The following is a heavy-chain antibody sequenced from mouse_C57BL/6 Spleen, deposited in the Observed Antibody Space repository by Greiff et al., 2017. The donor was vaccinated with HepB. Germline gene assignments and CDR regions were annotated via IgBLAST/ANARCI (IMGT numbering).Heavy chain of an antibody. Sequence: QVQLQQSGPELVKPGASVKISCKASGYAFSSSWMNWVKQRPGKGLEWIGRIYPGDGDTNYNGKFKGKATLTADKSSSTAYIQLSSLTSEDSAVYFCARPAQATFLDYWGQGTTLTVSS. CDR3: ARPAQATFLDY. J-gene: IGHJ2*01. V-gene: IGHV1-82*01. CDR1: GYAFSSSW. D-gene: IGHD3-2*02. CDR2: IYPGDGDT.